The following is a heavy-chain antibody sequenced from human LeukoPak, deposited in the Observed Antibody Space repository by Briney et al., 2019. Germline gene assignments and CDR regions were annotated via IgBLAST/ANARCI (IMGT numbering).Heavy chain of an antibody. CDR1: RFTVSRNY. CDR2: VYSSGSV. D-gene: IGHD4-23*01. V-gene: IGHV3-66*02. CDR3: AGGATVVTLDY. J-gene: IGHJ4*02. Sequence: GGSLRLSCAASRFTVSRNYMSWVRQAPGKGLEWVSVVYSSGSVSYADSVKGQFTISRDSSKNTVNLQMNSLRLEDTAVYYCAGGATVVTLDYWGQGNLVTVSS.